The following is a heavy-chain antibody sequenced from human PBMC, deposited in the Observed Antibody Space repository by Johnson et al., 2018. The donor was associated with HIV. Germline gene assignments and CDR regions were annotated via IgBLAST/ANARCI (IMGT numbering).Heavy chain of an antibody. D-gene: IGHD3-16*01. CDR3: ARGRPWGWELRRDAFDI. CDR2: INWNGGRI. CDR1: GFNFDDYA. J-gene: IGHJ3*02. V-gene: IGHV3-20*04. Sequence: VQLVESGGGLVLPGGSLRLSCAASGFNFDDYAMSWVRQVPGKGLAGVSGINWNGGRIGYADSVKGRFTISRDNAKKPLYLQMNSLGDEDTALYYCARGRPWGWELRRDAFDIWGQGTMVTVSS.